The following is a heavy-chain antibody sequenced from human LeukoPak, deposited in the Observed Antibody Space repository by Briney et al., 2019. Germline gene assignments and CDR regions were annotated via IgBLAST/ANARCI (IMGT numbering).Heavy chain of an antibody. Sequence: GGSLRLSCAASGFTXSXYSMNXXRQXPGKGLEWVSSISSSSSYIYYADSVKGRFTISRDNAKNSLYLQMNSLRAEDTAVYYCARAWDDYGDYYFDYWGQGTLVTVSS. CDR2: ISSSSSYI. CDR3: ARAWDDYGDYYFDY. J-gene: IGHJ4*02. V-gene: IGHV3-21*01. D-gene: IGHD4-17*01. CDR1: GFTXSXYS.